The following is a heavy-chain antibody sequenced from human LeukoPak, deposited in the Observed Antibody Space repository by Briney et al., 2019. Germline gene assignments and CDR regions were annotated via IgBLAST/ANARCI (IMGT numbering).Heavy chain of an antibody. D-gene: IGHD6-6*01. CDR3: AKNSQPVYYYYMDV. J-gene: IGHJ6*03. Sequence: GGSLRLSCAASGFTFSSYGMHWVRQAPGKGLEWVAVIWYDGSNKYYADSVKGRFTISRDNSKNTLYLQMNSLRAEDTAVYYCAKNSQPVYYYYMDVWGKRTTVTASS. V-gene: IGHV3-33*06. CDR2: IWYDGSNK. CDR1: GFTFSSYG.